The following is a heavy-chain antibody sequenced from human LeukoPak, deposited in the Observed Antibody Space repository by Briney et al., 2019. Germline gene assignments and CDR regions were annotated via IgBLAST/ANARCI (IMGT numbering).Heavy chain of an antibody. Sequence: GGSLRLSCAASGFTFSGYSMNWVRQAPGKGLEWVSYISSSSSTIYYADSVKGRFTISRDNAKNSLYLQMNSLRAGDTAVYYCARDDRCSGGSCYSFPNWFDPWGQGTLVTVSS. D-gene: IGHD2-15*01. CDR2: ISSSSSTI. J-gene: IGHJ5*02. CDR1: GFTFSGYS. CDR3: ARDDRCSGGSCYSFPNWFDP. V-gene: IGHV3-48*01.